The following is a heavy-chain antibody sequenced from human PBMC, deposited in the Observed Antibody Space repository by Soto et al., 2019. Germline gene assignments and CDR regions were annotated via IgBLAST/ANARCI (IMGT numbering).Heavy chain of an antibody. CDR1: GDTFSSYT. Sequence: QVQLVQSGAEVKQPGSSVKVSCKASGDTFSSYTISWVRQAPGQGVEWMGEVIPMFGTTNYPRNFQGRVIITADESTSTAYMDLSGLTSEDTAIYYSAREGFYDTSGYSKFGYWGQGTLVTVSS. D-gene: IGHD3-22*01. V-gene: IGHV1-69*01. CDR2: VIPMFGTT. J-gene: IGHJ4*02. CDR3: AREGFYDTSGYSKFGY.